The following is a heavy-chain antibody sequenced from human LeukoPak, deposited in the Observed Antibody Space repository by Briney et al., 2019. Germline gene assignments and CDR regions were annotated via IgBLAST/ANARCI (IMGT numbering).Heavy chain of an antibody. CDR3: AKRVYYDILTGSPFDP. D-gene: IGHD3-9*01. V-gene: IGHV3-30*02. CDR1: GFTFSSYG. J-gene: IGHJ5*02. Sequence: GGSLGLSCAASGFTFSSYGMHWVRQAPGKGLEWVAFIRYDGSNKYYADSVKGRFTISRDNSKNTLYLQMNSLRAEDTAVYYCAKRVYYDILTGSPFDPWGQGTLVTVSS. CDR2: IRYDGSNK.